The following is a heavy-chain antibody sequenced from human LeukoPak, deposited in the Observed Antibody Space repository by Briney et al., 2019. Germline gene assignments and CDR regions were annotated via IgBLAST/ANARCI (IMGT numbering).Heavy chain of an antibody. V-gene: IGHV3-21*01. J-gene: IGHJ4*02. Sequence: GRSLRLSRAASGFTFSSYRMNWVRQAPGKGLEWVSSISSSSSYIYYADSVKGRFTISRDNTKNSLYLQMNSLRAEDTAVYYCAPRSNSSGWYLMDYWGQGTLVTVSS. D-gene: IGHD6-19*01. CDR2: ISSSSSYI. CDR3: APRSNSSGWYLMDY. CDR1: GFTFSSYR.